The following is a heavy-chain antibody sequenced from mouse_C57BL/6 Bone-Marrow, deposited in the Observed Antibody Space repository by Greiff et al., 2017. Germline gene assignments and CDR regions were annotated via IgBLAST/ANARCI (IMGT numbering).Heavy chain of an antibody. Sequence: MQLQQSGAELVKPGASVKLSCTASGFNIKDYYMHLVKQRTEQGLEWIGRIDPEDGETKYAPTFQGKATITADTSSNTAYLQLSSLTSEDTAVYYCARTRFYYGDYYAMDYWGQGTSVTVSS. CDR2: IDPEDGET. J-gene: IGHJ4*01. V-gene: IGHV14-2*01. CDR1: GFNIKDYY. D-gene: IGHD2-1*01. CDR3: ARTRFYYGDYYAMDY.